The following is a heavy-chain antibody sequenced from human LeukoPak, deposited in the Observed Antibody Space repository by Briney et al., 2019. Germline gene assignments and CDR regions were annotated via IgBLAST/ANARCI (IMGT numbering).Heavy chain of an antibody. D-gene: IGHD6-19*01. J-gene: IGHJ4*02. CDR3: AKGSGWYV. CDR1: GFTFSSPS. Sequence: TGGSLRLSCAASGFTFSSPSMSWVRQAPGKGLEWVSVISGSGGSTDYADSVKGRFTISRDNSKNTLYLQINSLRAEDTAVYYCAKGSGWYVWGQGTLVTVSS. V-gene: IGHV3-23*01. CDR2: ISGSGGST.